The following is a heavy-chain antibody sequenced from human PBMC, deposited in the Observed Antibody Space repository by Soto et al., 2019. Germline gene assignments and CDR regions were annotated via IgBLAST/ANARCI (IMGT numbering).Heavy chain of an antibody. CDR2: IQQDGRER. V-gene: IGHV3-7*03. CDR1: GFTSGSYW. J-gene: IGHJ3*02. D-gene: IGHD3-10*01. Sequence: GGSLRLSCEASGFTSGSYWMAWVRQAPGKGLEWVANIQQDGRERHYGDSVKGRFTISRDNAKNSLYLEMNSLRAEDTAFYYCVREGRLLGAFDIWGQGAMVTVSS. CDR3: VREGRLLGAFDI.